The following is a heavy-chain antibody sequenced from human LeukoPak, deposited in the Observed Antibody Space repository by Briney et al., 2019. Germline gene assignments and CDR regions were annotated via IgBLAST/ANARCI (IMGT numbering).Heavy chain of an antibody. Sequence: ASVPVSLKASGYTFTDYYIHWVRQAPGQGLEWMGWVDPNSGGTNYPQRFQGRVTMTRDTSINTAYLDLSRLRSDVTAVYYCARGGGGGDAFGISGEVTMVTVSS. J-gene: IGHJ3*02. CDR2: VDPNSGGT. D-gene: IGHD4-23*01. CDR3: ARGGGGGDAFGI. CDR1: GYTFTDYY. V-gene: IGHV1-2*02.